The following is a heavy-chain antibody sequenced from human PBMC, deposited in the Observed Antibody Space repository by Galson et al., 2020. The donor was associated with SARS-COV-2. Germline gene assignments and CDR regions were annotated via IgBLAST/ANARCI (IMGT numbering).Heavy chain of an antibody. CDR1: GFIFRAYN. J-gene: IGHJ6*02. D-gene: IGHD5-18*01. Sequence: GSLKISCVASGFIFRAYNINWVRPAPGKGLERVSSISTCSSYIYYADSMKGRFTISRDNAKNSVYLLMNSLRADDTAVYYCARDSDTDNGMDVGGQGTTGTFSS. CDR3: ARDSDTDNGMDV. CDR2: ISTCSSYI. V-gene: IGHV3-21*04.